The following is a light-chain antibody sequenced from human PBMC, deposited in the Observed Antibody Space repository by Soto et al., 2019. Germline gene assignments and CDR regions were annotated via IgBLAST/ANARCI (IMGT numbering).Light chain of an antibody. Sequence: EIVLTQSPGTLSLSPGERAILSCRASQTITNNYLAWYQQKPGQAPRLLIFDASNRATGIPDRFSGSGSGTDFTLTISRLEPEDFAVYYCQQCAFSPRTFGQGTKVEIK. CDR3: QQCAFSPRT. V-gene: IGKV3-20*01. CDR1: QTITNNY. J-gene: IGKJ1*01. CDR2: DAS.